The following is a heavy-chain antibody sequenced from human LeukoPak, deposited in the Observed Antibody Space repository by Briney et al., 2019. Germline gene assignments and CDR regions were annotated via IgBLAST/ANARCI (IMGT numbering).Heavy chain of an antibody. CDR1: GGSFSGYY. D-gene: IGHD3-22*01. CDR3: ARGKDSSASYYFDY. J-gene: IGHJ4*02. V-gene: IGHV4-34*01. Sequence: PSETLSLTCAVYGGSFSGYYWSWIRQPPGKGLEWIGEINHSGSTNYNPSLKSRVTISVDTSKNQFSLKLSSVTAADTAVYYCARGKDSSASYYFDYWGQGTLVTVSS. CDR2: INHSGST.